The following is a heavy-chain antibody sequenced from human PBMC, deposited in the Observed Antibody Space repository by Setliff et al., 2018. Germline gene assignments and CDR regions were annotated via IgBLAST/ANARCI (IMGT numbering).Heavy chain of an antibody. CDR2: IWYDGSNK. D-gene: IGHD6-19*01. CDR1: GFTFSSYG. J-gene: IGHJ4*02. V-gene: IGHV3-33*06. CDR3: AKERSSGWPDIDY. Sequence: GGSLRLSCAASGFTFSSYGMNWVRQAPGKGLEWVAVIWYDGSNKYYADSVKGRFTISRDNSKNTLYLQMNSLRAEDTAVYYCAKERSSGWPDIDYWGQGTLVTVSS.